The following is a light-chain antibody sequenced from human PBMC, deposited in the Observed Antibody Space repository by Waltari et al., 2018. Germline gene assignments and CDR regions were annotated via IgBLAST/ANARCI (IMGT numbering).Light chain of an antibody. CDR1: QSISSS. CDR2: GIS. V-gene: IGKV3-15*01. CDR3: QQYDNWPLT. Sequence: ETVLTQSPATLSESPGERATHSCRASQSISSSYVAWYQQKPVQAPRLLISGISTRATGIPARFSGSGSGTEFTLTISSLQSEDFAVYYCQQYDNWPLTFGGGTKVEIK. J-gene: IGKJ4*01.